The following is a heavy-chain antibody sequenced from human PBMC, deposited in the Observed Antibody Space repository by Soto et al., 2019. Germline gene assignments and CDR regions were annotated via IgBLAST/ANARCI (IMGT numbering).Heavy chain of an antibody. CDR3: ARENSSSSFDY. CDR1: GYTFTIYG. V-gene: IGHV1-18*01. D-gene: IGHD6-6*01. Sequence: ASVKVSCKASGYTFTIYGICWVRQAPGQGLEWMGWISAYNGNTNYAQKLQGRVTMTTDTSTSTAYMELRSLRSDDTAVYYCARENSSSSFDYWGQATLVTVSS. CDR2: ISAYNGNT. J-gene: IGHJ4*02.